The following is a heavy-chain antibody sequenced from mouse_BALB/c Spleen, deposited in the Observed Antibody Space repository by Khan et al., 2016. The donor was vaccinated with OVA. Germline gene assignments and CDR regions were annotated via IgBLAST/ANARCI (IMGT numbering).Heavy chain of an antibody. CDR3: ASHLTGSFAY. V-gene: IGHV5-6*01. CDR1: GFTFSSYS. J-gene: IGHJ3*01. D-gene: IGHD4-1*01. CDR2: ISSGGDYT. Sequence: EVELVESGGDLVKPGGSLKLSCAASGFTFSSYSMSWVRQTPDKRLEWVATISSGGDYTYYPDSVKGRFTISRDNAKNTLYLQMGSLKSEETTMYYCASHLTGSFAYWGQGTLVTVSA.